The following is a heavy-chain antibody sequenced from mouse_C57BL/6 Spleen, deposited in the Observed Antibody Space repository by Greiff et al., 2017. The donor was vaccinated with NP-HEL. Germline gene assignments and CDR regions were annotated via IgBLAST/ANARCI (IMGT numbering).Heavy chain of an antibody. J-gene: IGHJ4*01. V-gene: IGHV1-42*01. Sequence: EVQLQQSGPELVKPGASVKISCKASGYSFTGYYMNWVKQSPEKSLEWIGEINPSTGGTTYNQKFKAKATLTVDKSSSTAYMQLKSLTSEDSAVYYCARGSLAMDYWGQGTSVTVSS. CDR3: ARGSLAMDY. CDR2: INPSTGGT. CDR1: GYSFTGYY.